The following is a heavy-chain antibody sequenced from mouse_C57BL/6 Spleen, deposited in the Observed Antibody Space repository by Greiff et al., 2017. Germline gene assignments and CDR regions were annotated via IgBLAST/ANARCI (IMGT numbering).Heavy chain of an antibody. CDR2: IDPSDSYT. CDR3: ARFYYSNYVDY. J-gene: IGHJ2*01. Sequence: QVQLQQPGAELVMPGASVKLSCKASGYTFTSYWMHWVKQRPGQGLEWIGEIDPSDSYTNYNQKFKGKSTLTVDKSSSTAYMQLSSLTSEDSAVYYCARFYYSNYVDYWGQGTTLTVSS. V-gene: IGHV1-69*01. CDR1: GYTFTSYW. D-gene: IGHD2-5*01.